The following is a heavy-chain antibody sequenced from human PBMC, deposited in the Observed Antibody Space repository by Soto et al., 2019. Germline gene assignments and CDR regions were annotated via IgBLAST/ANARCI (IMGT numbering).Heavy chain of an antibody. Sequence: EVQLLESGGGLVQPGGSLRLSCAASGFTFSSYAMSWVRQAPGKGLEWVSAISGSGGSTYYADSVKGRFTISRDNSKNPLYLQMNSLRAEDTAVYYCATSRIAATYYFDYWGQGTLVTVSS. D-gene: IGHD6-6*01. CDR2: ISGSGGST. CDR3: ATSRIAATYYFDY. CDR1: GFTFSSYA. J-gene: IGHJ4*02. V-gene: IGHV3-23*01.